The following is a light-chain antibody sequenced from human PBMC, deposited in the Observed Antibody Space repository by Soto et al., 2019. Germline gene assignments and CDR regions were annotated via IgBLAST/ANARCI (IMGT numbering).Light chain of an antibody. CDR3: QQYNTFLT. V-gene: IGKV1-5*03. J-gene: IGKJ4*01. Sequence: DTQMTQSPSALSASVGDRVTITCRASHSISNWLAWYQQKPGKAPKLLIYRASSLQSGVPPRFSGGGSGTEFTLTISSLQPDDVATYYCQQYNTFLTFGGGTKVEIK. CDR2: RAS. CDR1: HSISNW.